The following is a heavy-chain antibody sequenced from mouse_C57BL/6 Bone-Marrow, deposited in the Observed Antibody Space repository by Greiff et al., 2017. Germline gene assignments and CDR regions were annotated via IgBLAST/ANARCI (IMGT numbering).Heavy chain of an antibody. CDR1: GFTFSDFY. D-gene: IGHD2-4*01. CDR3: ARVDGNYDSFAY. J-gene: IGHJ3*01. Sequence: EVKLVESGGGLVQSGRSLRLSCATSGFTFSDFYMEWVRQAPGKGLEWIAASRNKANDYTTEYSASVKGRFIVSRDTSQSILYLQMNALRAEDTAIYYCARVDGNYDSFAYWGQGTLVTVSA. CDR2: SRNKANDYTT. V-gene: IGHV7-1*01.